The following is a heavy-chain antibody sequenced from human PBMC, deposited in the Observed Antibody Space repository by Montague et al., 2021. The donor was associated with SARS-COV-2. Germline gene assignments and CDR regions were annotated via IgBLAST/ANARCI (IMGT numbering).Heavy chain of an antibody. J-gene: IGHJ3*02. CDR1: GFTFSSYW. D-gene: IGHD1-26*01. Sequence: SLRFSCAASGFTFSSYWMHWVRQAPGKGLVWVSRISSDGSGTTYADSVKGRFTISRDNAKNTLYLQMNSLRAEDTAVYYCARDTDSGSYWDAFDIWGQGTMVTVSS. V-gene: IGHV3-74*01. CDR2: ISSDGSGT. CDR3: ARDTDSGSYWDAFDI.